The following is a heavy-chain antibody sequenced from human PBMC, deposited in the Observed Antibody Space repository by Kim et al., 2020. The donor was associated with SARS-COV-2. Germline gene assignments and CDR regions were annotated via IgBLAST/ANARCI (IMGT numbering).Heavy chain of an antibody. J-gene: IGHJ1*01. V-gene: IGHV4-4*07. CDR1: GVSISDNY. D-gene: IGHD3-3*01. CDR2: IHSRGFT. CDR3: ARDPFRSSYDL. Sequence: SETLSLTCNVSGVSISDNYWTWIRQPAGKGPEWIGRIHSRGFTNYNPSLDRRVTMSIDTSKNQFSLKLTSVTAADTAVYYCARDPFRSSYDLWGQGTLVT.